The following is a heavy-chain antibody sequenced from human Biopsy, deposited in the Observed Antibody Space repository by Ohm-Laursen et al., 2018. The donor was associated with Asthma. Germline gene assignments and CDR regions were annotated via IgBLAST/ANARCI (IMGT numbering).Heavy chain of an antibody. J-gene: IGHJ3*01. CDR2: VNAGNGNT. V-gene: IGHV1-3*01. D-gene: IGHD3-9*01. CDR1: GYTFINYA. CDR3: ARTYYDFLTGQVNDAFAL. Sequence: ASVKVSCKASGYTFINYAIHWVRQAPGQRLEWMGWVNAGNGNTKYSQKFQGRVTITRDTSASTAYMDLSSLRSEDTAVYYCARTYYDFLTGQVNDAFALWGQGTMVTVSS.